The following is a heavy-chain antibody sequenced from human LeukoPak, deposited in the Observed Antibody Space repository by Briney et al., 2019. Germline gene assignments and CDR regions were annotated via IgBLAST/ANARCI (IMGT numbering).Heavy chain of an antibody. D-gene: IGHD1-26*01. Sequence: SETLSLTCTVSGYSISSGYYWGWIRQPPGKGLEWIGSIYHSGRTYYNPSLKSRVTISVDTSKNQFSLKLSSVTAADTAVYYCARVSVSNSGSPRFDYWGQGTLVTVSS. V-gene: IGHV4-38-2*02. J-gene: IGHJ4*02. CDR1: GYSISSGYY. CDR2: IYHSGRT. CDR3: ARVSVSNSGSPRFDY.